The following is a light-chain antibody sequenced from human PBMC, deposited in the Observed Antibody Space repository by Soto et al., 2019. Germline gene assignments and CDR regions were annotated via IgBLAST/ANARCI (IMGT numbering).Light chain of an antibody. V-gene: IGKV3-20*01. CDR3: QQYGSSLFT. Sequence: EIGLTQSPGTLSLSPGERATLSCRAGQSVSSKYFAWYQQKPGQAPRVLIYGTSIRASGVPERFSGGGSGTDFTLTITRLEPEDFAVYYCQQYGSSLFTFGPGTKVDFK. CDR2: GTS. CDR1: QSVSSKY. J-gene: IGKJ3*01.